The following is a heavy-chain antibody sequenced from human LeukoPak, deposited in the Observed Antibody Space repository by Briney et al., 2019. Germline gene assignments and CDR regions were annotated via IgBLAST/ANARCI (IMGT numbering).Heavy chain of an antibody. J-gene: IGHJ4*02. D-gene: IGHD3-3*01. CDR2: MSGSGDST. Sequence: PGGSLRLSCAASGFSVSSNYMSWVRQAPGKGLEWVSVMSGSGDSTNYADSVKGRFTISRDNSKNTVYLQMNNLRAEDTAVYYCATSLRFFEYFSNLLDYWGQGTLVTVSS. CDR3: ATSLRFFEYFSNLLDY. CDR1: GFSVSSNY. V-gene: IGHV3-23*01.